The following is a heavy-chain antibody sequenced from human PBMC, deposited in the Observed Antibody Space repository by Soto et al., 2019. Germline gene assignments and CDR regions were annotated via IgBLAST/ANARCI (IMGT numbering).Heavy chain of an antibody. Sequence: PGESLKISCKGSGYSFTIYWIGWVRQMPGKGLEWMGIIYPGDSDTRYSPSFQGQVTISADKSISTAYLQWSSLKASDTAMYYCARSGYSRSNYYYGMDVWGQGTTVTVSS. D-gene: IGHD6-13*01. J-gene: IGHJ6*02. V-gene: IGHV5-51*01. CDR2: IYPGDSDT. CDR1: GYSFTIYW. CDR3: ARSGYSRSNYYYGMDV.